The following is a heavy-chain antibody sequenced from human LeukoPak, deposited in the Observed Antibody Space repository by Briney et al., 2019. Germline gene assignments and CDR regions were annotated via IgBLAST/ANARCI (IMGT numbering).Heavy chain of an antibody. CDR2: ISWNSGII. CDR3: AREGLTVDAFDI. J-gene: IGHJ3*02. CDR1: GFKFDDYA. D-gene: IGHD2-21*02. V-gene: IGHV3-9*01. Sequence: PGRPLRLSCAASGFKFDDYAVHWVRQGPGKGLEWVSGISWNSGIIDYADSVKGRFTISRDNAKSSLFLQMNSLRVEDTALYYCAREGLTVDAFDIWGPGTVVTVSS.